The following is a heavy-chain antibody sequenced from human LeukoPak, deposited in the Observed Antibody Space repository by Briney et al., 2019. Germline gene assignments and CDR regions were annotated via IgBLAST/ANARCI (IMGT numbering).Heavy chain of an antibody. J-gene: IGHJ4*02. D-gene: IGHD6-6*01. CDR1: GSLLSTSGVG. V-gene: IGHV2-5*01. Sequence: SGPTLVNPTQTLTLTCTFSGSLLSTSGVGVGWIRQPPGKALEWLALIYWNDDKLYSPSLKSRLTITKDTSKNQVVLTMTTMDPVDTATYYCAHSSPIAARPYYFDYWGQGTLVTVSS. CDR2: IYWNDDK. CDR3: AHSSPIAARPYYFDY.